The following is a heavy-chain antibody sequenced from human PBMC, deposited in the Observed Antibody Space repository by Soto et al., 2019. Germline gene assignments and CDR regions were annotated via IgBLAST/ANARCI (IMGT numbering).Heavy chain of an antibody. CDR3: ARTGGYCSGGACYPHYLDY. J-gene: IGHJ4*02. CDR2: MYYTGRS. V-gene: IGHV4-31*03. D-gene: IGHD2-15*01. Sequence: PSETLSLTCTVSGGGISSGGYYWSWIRQYPGKGLEWIGYMYYTGRSYYNPSLKSRVTISIDTSKNQFSLKLNSVTAADTAVYSCARTGGYCSGGACYPHYLDYWAQGTLVTVSS. CDR1: GGGISSGGYY.